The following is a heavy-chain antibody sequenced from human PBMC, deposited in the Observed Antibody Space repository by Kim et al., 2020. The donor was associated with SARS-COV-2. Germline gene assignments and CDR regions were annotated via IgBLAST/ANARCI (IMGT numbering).Heavy chain of an antibody. J-gene: IGHJ4*02. CDR3: AKSFSGSYFGYDY. Sequence: GGSLILSCAASGFTFNTYGMHWVRQSPGKGLEWVAVISYDGSKKYYADSVKGRFTISRDNSKNTLYLQMNSLRIEDTAVYYCAKSFSGSYFGYDYWGQGTLVTVS. CDR1: GFTFNTYG. D-gene: IGHD1-26*01. CDR2: ISYDGSKK. V-gene: IGHV3-30*18.